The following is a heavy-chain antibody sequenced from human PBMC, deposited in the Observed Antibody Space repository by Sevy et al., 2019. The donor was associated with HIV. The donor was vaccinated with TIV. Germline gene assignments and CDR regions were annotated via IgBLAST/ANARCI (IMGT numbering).Heavy chain of an antibody. CDR1: GFTFAKYS. CDR3: AREGCTQPHDY. J-gene: IGHJ4*02. V-gene: IGHV3-23*01. Sequence: GGSLRLSCAASGFTFAKYSMSWLRQAPGKGLEWVSTFSFGCGRINYADSVKGRFNISRDDSKNTLYLQMNSLRAEDTATYFCAREGCTQPHDYWGQGTLVTVSS. CDR2: FSFGCGRI.